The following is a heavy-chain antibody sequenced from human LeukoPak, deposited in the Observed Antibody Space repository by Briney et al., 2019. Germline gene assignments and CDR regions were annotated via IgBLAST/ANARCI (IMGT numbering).Heavy chain of an antibody. J-gene: IGHJ4*02. CDR2: IYYSGST. CDR3: AREGGGATSYFNY. Sequence: PSETLSLTCTVSGGSISSSSYYWGWIRQPPGKGLEWIGSIYYSGSTYYNPSLKSRVTISVDTSKNQFSLRLSSVTAADTAVYYCAREGGGATSYFNYWGQGTLVTVSS. V-gene: IGHV4-39*02. D-gene: IGHD1-26*01. CDR1: GGSISSSSYY.